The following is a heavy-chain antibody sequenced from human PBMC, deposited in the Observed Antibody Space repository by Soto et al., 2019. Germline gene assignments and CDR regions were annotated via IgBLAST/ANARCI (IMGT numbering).Heavy chain of an antibody. CDR1: GGSISSYY. Sequence: SETLSLTCTVSGGSISSYYWSWIRQPPGKGLEWIGYIYYSGSTNYNPSLKSRVTISVDTSKNQFSLKLSSVTAADTAVYYCARVGGEGYYDILTGYPRDAFDIWGQGTMVTVSS. J-gene: IGHJ3*02. V-gene: IGHV4-59*01. CDR3: ARVGGEGYYDILTGYPRDAFDI. CDR2: IYYSGST. D-gene: IGHD3-9*01.